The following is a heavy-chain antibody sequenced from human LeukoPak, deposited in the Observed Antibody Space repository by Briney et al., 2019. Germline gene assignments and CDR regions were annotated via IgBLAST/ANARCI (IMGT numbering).Heavy chain of an antibody. J-gene: IGHJ4*02. CDR2: LSSSGSAF. CDR3: ARSARLMKGVVEVTALDD. CDR1: GFTFTSYT. Sequence: GGSLRLSCAASGFTFTSYTMNWVRQAPGKGLEWIAYLSSSGSAFSYADSVKGRFTIARDNAKNSVYLEMNSLRADDTAVYYCARSARLMKGVVEVTALDDWGQGTLVTVSS. D-gene: IGHD3-3*01. V-gene: IGHV3-48*04.